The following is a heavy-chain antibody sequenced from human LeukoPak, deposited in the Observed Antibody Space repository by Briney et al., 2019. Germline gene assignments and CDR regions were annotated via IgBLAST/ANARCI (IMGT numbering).Heavy chain of an antibody. CDR3: ARLAMVRGLDI. CDR1: GGSISSSSYY. CDR2: IQYSGST. V-gene: IGHV4-31*03. Sequence: SETLSLTCTVSGGSISSSSYYWGWIRQFPGKGLEWIGYIQYSGSTHYNTSLKSRVTISVDTSKTQFSLKMTSLTAADTAVYYCARLAMVRGLDIWGQGTMVIVSS. D-gene: IGHD3-10*01. J-gene: IGHJ3*02.